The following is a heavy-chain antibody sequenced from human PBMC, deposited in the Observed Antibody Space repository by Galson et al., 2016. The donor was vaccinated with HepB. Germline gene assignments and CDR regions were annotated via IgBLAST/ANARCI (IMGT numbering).Heavy chain of an antibody. V-gene: IGHV3-23*01. D-gene: IGHD3-10*01. CDR1: GFTFTTYD. J-gene: IGHJ4*02. Sequence: LRLSCAVSGFTFTTYDMSWVRQAPGQGLEWVSTINGAGDWTPYADYVSSRFIIPKEISRNTLYLQMNNLRAEDKAIDYWSKRAVGFGEGHFDHWGPETLVSV. CDR2: INGAGDWT. CDR3: SKRAVGFGEGHFDH.